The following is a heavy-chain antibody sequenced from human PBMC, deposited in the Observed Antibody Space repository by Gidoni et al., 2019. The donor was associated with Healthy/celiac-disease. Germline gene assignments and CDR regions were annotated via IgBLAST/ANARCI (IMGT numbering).Heavy chain of an antibody. V-gene: IGHV3-23*04. Sequence: EVQLVESGGGLVQPGGSLRLSCSASGFTFCSHAMSWVRQAPGKGLEWVSAISGSGGSTYYADSVKGRFTISRDNSKNTLYLQMNSLRAEDTAVYYCAKGWYCSGGSCYYFDYWGQGTLVTVSS. CDR2: ISGSGGST. D-gene: IGHD2-15*01. CDR3: AKGWYCSGGSCYYFDY. CDR1: GFTFCSHA. J-gene: IGHJ4*02.